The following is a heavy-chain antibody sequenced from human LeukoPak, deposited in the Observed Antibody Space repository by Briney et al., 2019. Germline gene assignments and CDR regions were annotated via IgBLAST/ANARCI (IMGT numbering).Heavy chain of an antibody. CDR2: INTNTGNP. Sequence: GASVKVSCKASGYTFTSYAMNWVRQAPGQGLEWMGWINTNTGNPTYAQGFTGRFVFSLDTPVSTAYLQISSLKAEDTAVYYCASLVYGSGSYFDYWGQGTLVTVSS. D-gene: IGHD3-10*01. V-gene: IGHV7-4-1*02. J-gene: IGHJ4*02. CDR1: GYTFTSYA. CDR3: ASLVYGSGSYFDY.